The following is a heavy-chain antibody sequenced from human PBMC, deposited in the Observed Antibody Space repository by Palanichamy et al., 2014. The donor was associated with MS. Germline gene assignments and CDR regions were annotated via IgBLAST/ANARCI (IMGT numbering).Heavy chain of an antibody. D-gene: IGHD2-15*01. Sequence: EVQLVESGGGLVQPGGSLRLSCAASGFTFSSYAINWVRQAPGKGLEWVSYISSSGNTIYYADTVKGRFTISRDNAKNSLYLQMNSLRVEVTAVYYCARYLYCSGGSCKNYGMDVWGQGTTVTVSS. V-gene: IGHV3-48*03. CDR3: ARYLYCSGGSCKNYGMDV. CDR1: GFTFSSYA. CDR2: ISSSGNTI. J-gene: IGHJ6*02.